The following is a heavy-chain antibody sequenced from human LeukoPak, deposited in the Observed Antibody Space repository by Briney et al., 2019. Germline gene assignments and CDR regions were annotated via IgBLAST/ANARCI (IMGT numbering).Heavy chain of an antibody. J-gene: IGHJ4*02. CDR3: AKDRAGGGNGDY. Sequence: GRSLRLSCAAPGFTFSSYAMHWVRQAPGKGLEWVAVISYDGSNKYYADSVKGRFTISRDNSKNTLYLQMNSLRAEDTAVYYCAKDRAGGGNGDYWGQGTLVTVSS. V-gene: IGHV3-30-3*01. CDR2: ISYDGSNK. D-gene: IGHD2-15*01. CDR1: GFTFSSYA.